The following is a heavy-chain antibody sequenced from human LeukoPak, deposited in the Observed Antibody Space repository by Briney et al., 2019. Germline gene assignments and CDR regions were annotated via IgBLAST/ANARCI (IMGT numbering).Heavy chain of an antibody. CDR2: INPNSGGT. J-gene: IGHJ4*02. V-gene: IGHV1-2*02. Sequence: AASVKVSCKASGYTFTGYYMHWVRQAPGQGLEWMALINPNSGGTNYAQKFQGRVTMTRDTSTGTAYMELSRLRSDDTAVYYCARVGVEGYSSSWFDYWGQGTLVTVSS. CDR1: GYTFTGYY. CDR3: ARVGVEGYSSSWFDY. D-gene: IGHD6-13*01.